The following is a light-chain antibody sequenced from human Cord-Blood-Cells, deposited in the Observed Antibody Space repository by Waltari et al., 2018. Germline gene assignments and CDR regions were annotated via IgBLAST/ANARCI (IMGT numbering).Light chain of an antibody. CDR3: QQYYSTPLT. CDR1: QSVVYSSNNKNY. V-gene: IGKV4-1*01. Sequence: DIVMTQSPDSLAVSLCERATINCKSSQSVVYSSNNKNYLAWYQQKPGQPPKLRIYWASTRESGVPDRFSGGGSGTDFTLTISSLQAEDVAVYYCQQYYSTPLTFGGGTKVEIK. J-gene: IGKJ4*01. CDR2: WAS.